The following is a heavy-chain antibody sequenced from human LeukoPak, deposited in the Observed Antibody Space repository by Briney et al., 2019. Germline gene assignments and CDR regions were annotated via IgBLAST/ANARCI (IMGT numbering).Heavy chain of an antibody. CDR2: MYLSGTT. D-gene: IGHD3-22*01. CDR3: AGLVGRYSSGLYYYYFDY. Sequence: NPSETLSLTCTVSGDPINSLDLWSWVRQPPRKGLEWIGEMYLSGTTHSNPSVKSRVTVSIDKSKNQFFLNLSSVTAADTAVYYCAGLVGRYSSGLYYYYFDYWGQGTLVTVSS. V-gene: IGHV4-4*02. J-gene: IGHJ4*02. CDR1: GDPINSLDL.